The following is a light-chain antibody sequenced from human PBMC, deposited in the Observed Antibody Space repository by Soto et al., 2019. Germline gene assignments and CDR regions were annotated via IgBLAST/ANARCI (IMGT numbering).Light chain of an antibody. CDR2: GAS. CDR1: QSVSSTY. J-gene: IGKJ3*01. V-gene: IGKV3-20*01. CDR3: QQYGSSPFT. Sequence: EIVLTQSPGTLSLSPGEGATLSCRASQSVSSTYLAWYQQRPGQAPRLLIYGASTRATGIPDRFSGSGSGTDFTLTITRVEPDDFAVYYCQQYGSSPFTFGPGTKVDIK.